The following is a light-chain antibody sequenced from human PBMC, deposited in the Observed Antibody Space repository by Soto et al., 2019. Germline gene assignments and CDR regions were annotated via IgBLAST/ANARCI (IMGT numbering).Light chain of an antibody. CDR3: QHYGGSSWT. V-gene: IGKV3-20*01. Sequence: EVVLTQSPGTLSLSPGERATLSCRVSHNLNSQNINNIYFAWYQQRPGQPPRSLIYGASNRATGVPDRFSGSGSGTDFTLTISKLEPEDFAVYYCQHYGGSSWTFGQGTKVEI. J-gene: IGKJ1*01. CDR2: GAS. CDR1: QNINNIY.